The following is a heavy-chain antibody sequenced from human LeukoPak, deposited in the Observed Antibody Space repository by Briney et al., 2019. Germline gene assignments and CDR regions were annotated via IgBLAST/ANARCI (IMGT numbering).Heavy chain of an antibody. J-gene: IGHJ6*03. CDR1: GFTFSSYA. CDR3: AKDGLYCSGGSCYSIYYYYYMDV. V-gene: IGHV3-23*01. Sequence: HPGGSLRLSCAASGFTFSSYAMSWVRQAPGKGLEWVSAISGSGGSTYYADSVKGRFTISRDNSKNTLYLQMNSLRAEDTAVYYCAKDGLYCSGGSCYSIYYYYYMDVWGKGTTVTVSS. CDR2: ISGSGGST. D-gene: IGHD2-15*01.